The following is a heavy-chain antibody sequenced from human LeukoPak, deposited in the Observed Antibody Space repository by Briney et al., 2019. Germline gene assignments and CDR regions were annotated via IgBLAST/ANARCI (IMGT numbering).Heavy chain of an antibody. CDR1: GGSISIYY. J-gene: IGHJ4*02. V-gene: IGHV4-59*01. CDR2: IHYSGST. D-gene: IGHD6-13*01. Sequence: SETLSLTCTVSGGSISIYYWSWIRQPPGQGLEWIGYIHYSGSTSYNPSLKSRVTMSVDTSKNQLSLKLTSVTAADTAVYYCAREYSSFDYWGQGTLVTVPS. CDR3: AREYSSFDY.